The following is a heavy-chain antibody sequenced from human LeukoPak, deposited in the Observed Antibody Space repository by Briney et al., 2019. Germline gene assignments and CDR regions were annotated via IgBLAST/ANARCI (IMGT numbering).Heavy chain of an antibody. V-gene: IGHV3-7*01. J-gene: IGHJ4*02. CDR1: GFTFSTFW. CDR3: TRQLESH. D-gene: IGHD1-1*01. Sequence: PGGSLRLSCAASGFTFSTFWMDWVRQAPGRGLEWVANINQDGSEKYYVDSVKGRFTISRDNAKNSLYLQMNSLKAEDTAVYYCTRQLESHWGQGTLVTVSS. CDR2: INQDGSEK.